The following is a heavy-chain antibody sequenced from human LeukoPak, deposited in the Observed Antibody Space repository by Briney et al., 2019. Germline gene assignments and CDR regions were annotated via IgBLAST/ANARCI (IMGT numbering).Heavy chain of an antibody. V-gene: IGHV1-18*01. CDR2: ISAYNGNT. CDR3: AREGYPYYYDSSGYSDAFDI. J-gene: IGHJ3*02. D-gene: IGHD3-22*01. Sequence: ASVTVSCKASGYTFTSYGISWVRQAPGQGLEWMGWISAYNGNTNYAQKLQGRVTMTTDTSTSTAYMELRSLRSDDTAVYYCAREGYPYYYDSSGYSDAFDIWGQGTMVTVSS. CDR1: GYTFTSYG.